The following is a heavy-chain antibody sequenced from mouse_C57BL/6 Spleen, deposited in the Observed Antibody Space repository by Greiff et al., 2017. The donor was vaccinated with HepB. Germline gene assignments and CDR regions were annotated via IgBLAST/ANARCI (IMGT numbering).Heavy chain of an antibody. CDR3: ARPLPSGAWFAY. CDR1: GYTFTSYW. Sequence: QVQLQQSGAELVKPGASVKLSCKASGYTFTSYWMHWVKQRPGQGLEWIGMIHPNSGSTNYNEKFKSKATLTVDKSSSTAYMQLSSLTSEDSAVYYCARPLPSGAWFAYWGQGTLVTVSA. D-gene: IGHD3-2*02. V-gene: IGHV1-64*01. CDR2: IHPNSGST. J-gene: IGHJ3*01.